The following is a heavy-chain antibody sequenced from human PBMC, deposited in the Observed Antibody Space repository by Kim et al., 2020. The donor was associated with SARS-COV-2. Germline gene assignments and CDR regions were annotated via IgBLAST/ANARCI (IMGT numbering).Heavy chain of an antibody. J-gene: IGHJ4*02. D-gene: IGHD1-26*01. CDR2: ISYDGSNK. V-gene: IGHV3-33*05. CDR3: ARTGKSYYYFDY. CDR1: GFTFSSYG. Sequence: GGSLRLSCAASGFTFSSYGMHWVRQAPGKGLEWVAVISYDGSNKYYADSVKGRFTISRDNSKNTLYLQMNSLRAEDTAVYYCARTGKSYYYFDYWGQGTLVTVSS.